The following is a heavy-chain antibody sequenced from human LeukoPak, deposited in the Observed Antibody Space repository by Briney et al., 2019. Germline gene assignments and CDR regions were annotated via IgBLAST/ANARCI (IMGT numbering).Heavy chain of an antibody. CDR3: ARDRGSNDPIDY. J-gene: IGHJ4*02. V-gene: IGHV3-33*01. CDR2: IWHDGRNK. D-gene: IGHD2-15*01. Sequence: GGALRLSCAASGFTFSSYGMHWGRQAPGKGREGGAVIWHDGRNKYYADSVKGRFTISRDNSKNTLYLQMSSLRAEDTAVYYCARDRGSNDPIDYWGQGTLVTVSS. CDR1: GFTFSSYG.